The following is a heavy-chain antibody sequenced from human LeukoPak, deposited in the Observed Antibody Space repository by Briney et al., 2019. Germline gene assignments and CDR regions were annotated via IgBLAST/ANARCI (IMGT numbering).Heavy chain of an antibody. V-gene: IGHV3-23*01. D-gene: IGHD5-24*01. Sequence: GSLRLSCAASGFTFSSYAMSWVRQAPEKGLEWVSAISGSGGSTYYADSVKGRFTISRDNSKNTLYLQMNSLRAEDTAVYYCAKGQQDRWLQLRWKAYCFDYWGQGTLVTVSS. CDR1: GFTFSSYA. CDR3: AKGQQDRWLQLRWKAYCFDY. J-gene: IGHJ4*02. CDR2: ISGSGGST.